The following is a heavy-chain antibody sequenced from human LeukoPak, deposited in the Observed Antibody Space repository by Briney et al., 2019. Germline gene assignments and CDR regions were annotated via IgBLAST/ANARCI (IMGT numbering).Heavy chain of an antibody. CDR3: EREGLQLWTYYFDY. J-gene: IGHJ4*02. V-gene: IGHV1-2*06. D-gene: IGHD5-18*01. Sequence: ASVKVSCKASGYTFTGYYMHWVRQAPGQGLEWMGRINPNSGGTNYAQKFQGRVTMTRDTSISTAYMELSRLRSDDTAVYYWEREGLQLWTYYFDYWGQGTLVTVSS. CDR2: INPNSGGT. CDR1: GYTFTGYY.